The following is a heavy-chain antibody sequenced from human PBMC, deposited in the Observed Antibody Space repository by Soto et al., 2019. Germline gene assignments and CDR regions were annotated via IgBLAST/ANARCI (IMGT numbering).Heavy chain of an antibody. CDR1: GGSISSSSYY. CDR3: ARRGIVVRGVISNYYGMDV. D-gene: IGHD3-10*01. Sequence: TWCITCTVSGGSISSSSYYWGWIRQPPGKGLEWIGSIYYSGSTYYNPSLKSRVTISVDTSKNHFSLKLSSVTAADTAVYYCARRGIVVRGVISNYYGMDVWGQGTTVTVSS. V-gene: IGHV4-39*01. CDR2: IYYSGST. J-gene: IGHJ6*02.